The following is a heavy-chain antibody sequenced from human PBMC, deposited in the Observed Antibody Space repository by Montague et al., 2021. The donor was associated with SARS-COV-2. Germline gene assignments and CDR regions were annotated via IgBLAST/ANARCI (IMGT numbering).Heavy chain of an antibody. V-gene: IGHV4-59*11. CDR3: ARAVPVRSDVNWFDP. Sequence: SETLSLTCTVSGGSMSDHYWAWIRQPPGKGLEWLAYIYYSGGINSXASLKSRVSMSVDTSKNQFSLKLTSVTAADTAVYYCARAVPVRSDVNWFDPWGQGTLVTVSS. CDR1: GGSMSDHY. J-gene: IGHJ5*02. D-gene: IGHD3-10*01. CDR2: IYYSGGI.